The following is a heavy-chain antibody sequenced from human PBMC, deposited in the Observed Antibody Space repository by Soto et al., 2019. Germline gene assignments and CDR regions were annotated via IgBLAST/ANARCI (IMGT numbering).Heavy chain of an antibody. CDR2: IYYSGST. CDR1: GGSVSSGSYY. CDR3: ARVNYYDSSGSKGLDV. D-gene: IGHD3-22*01. Sequence: PSETLSLTCTVSGGSVSSGSYYWSWIRQPPGKGLEWIGYIYYSGSTNYNPSLKSRVTISVDTSKNQFSLKLSSVTAADTAVYYCARVNYYDSSGSKGLDVWGQGTTVTVSS. V-gene: IGHV4-61*01. J-gene: IGHJ6*02.